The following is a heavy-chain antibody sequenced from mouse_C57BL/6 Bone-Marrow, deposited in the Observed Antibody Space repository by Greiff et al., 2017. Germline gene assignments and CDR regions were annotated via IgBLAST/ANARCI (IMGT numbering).Heavy chain of an antibody. Sequence: VQVVESGPGLVQPSQSLSIACTVSGFSLTSYGVHWVRQSPGKGLEWLGVIWSGGSTDYNAAFISRLSISKDNSKSQVFFKMNSLQADDTAIYYCARVYYDYDSFDYWGQGTTLTVSS. CDR1: GFSLTSYG. CDR3: ARVYYDYDSFDY. J-gene: IGHJ2*01. CDR2: IWSGGST. D-gene: IGHD2-4*01. V-gene: IGHV2-2*01.